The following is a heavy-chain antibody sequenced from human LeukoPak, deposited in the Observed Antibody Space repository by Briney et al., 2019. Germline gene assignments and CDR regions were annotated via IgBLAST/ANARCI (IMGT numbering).Heavy chain of an antibody. CDR2: ISSSSSYI. Sequence: GGSLRLSCAASGFTFSSYSMNWVRQAPGKGPEWVSSISSSSSYIYYADSVKGRFTISRDNAKNSLYLQMNSLRAEDTAVYYCARVQEWDTYYYGSGSSNYFDYWGQGTLVTVSS. CDR1: GFTFSSYS. D-gene: IGHD3-10*01. V-gene: IGHV3-21*01. CDR3: ARVQEWDTYYYGSGSSNYFDY. J-gene: IGHJ4*02.